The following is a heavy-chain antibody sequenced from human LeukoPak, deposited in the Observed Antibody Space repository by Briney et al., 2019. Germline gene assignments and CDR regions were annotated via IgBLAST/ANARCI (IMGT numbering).Heavy chain of an antibody. CDR3: ARDLYYYDSSGYLDY. Sequence: GASVKVSCKASGYTFTSYYMHWVRQAPGQGLEWMGIINPSGGSTSYAQKFQGRVTMTRDTSTSTVYMELSSLRPEDTAVYYCARDLYYYDSSGYLDYWGQGTLVTVSS. CDR1: GYTFTSYY. CDR2: INPSGGST. V-gene: IGHV1-46*01. J-gene: IGHJ4*02. D-gene: IGHD3-22*01.